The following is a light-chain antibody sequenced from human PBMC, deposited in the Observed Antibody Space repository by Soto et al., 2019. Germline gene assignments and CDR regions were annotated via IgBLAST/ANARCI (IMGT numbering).Light chain of an antibody. V-gene: IGLV6-57*04. CDR2: EDN. CDR1: SGSIASHY. Sequence: FMLTQPHSVSESPGKTVTISCTRSSGSIASHYVQWFQQRPGSAPATVIFEDNQRPSGVPDRFSGSIDSSSNSASLTIARLKTEDEADYYCQSYDSTNQVVFGGGTKLTVL. J-gene: IGLJ2*01. CDR3: QSYDSTNQVV.